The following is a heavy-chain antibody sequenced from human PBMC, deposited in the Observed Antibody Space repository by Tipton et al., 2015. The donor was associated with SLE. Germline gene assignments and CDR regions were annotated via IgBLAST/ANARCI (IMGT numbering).Heavy chain of an antibody. CDR2: TLPMFGTA. V-gene: IGHV1-69*05. D-gene: IGHD2-2*01. CDR3: ARGDCTTTSCRFDH. J-gene: IGHJ4*02. CDR1: GDTLSSFA. Sequence: QSGAEVKRPGSSVKVSCKASGDTLSSFAIGWVRQAPGQGLEWMGGTLPMFGTADYAQRFQGRVTITTDESTSTAYMELSSLRSEDTAMYYCARGDCTTTSCRFDHWGQGTPVTVSS.